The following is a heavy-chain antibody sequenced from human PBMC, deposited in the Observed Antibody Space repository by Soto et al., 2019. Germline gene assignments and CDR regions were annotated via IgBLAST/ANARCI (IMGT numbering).Heavy chain of an antibody. CDR2: INSDGSST. J-gene: IGHJ6*02. V-gene: IGHV3-74*01. CDR1: GITFSNYW. Sequence: EVQLVESGGGLVQPGGSLRLSCAASGITFSNYWMHWVHQVPGKGLVWVSRINSDGSSTFYADSVKGRFTISRDNAKNTLYLQMNSLRAEDTAVYHCERVVTRGYQGMDVWGQGTTVTVSS. D-gene: IGHD5-12*01. CDR3: ERVVTRGYQGMDV.